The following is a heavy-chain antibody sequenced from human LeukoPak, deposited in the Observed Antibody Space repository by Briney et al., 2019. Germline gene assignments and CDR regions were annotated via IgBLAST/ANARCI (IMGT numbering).Heavy chain of an antibody. Sequence: GGSLRLSCAASGFTFSSYAMSWGRLAPGKGLEWVSAISGSGGSTYYADSVKGRFTISRDNSKNTLYLQMNSLRAEDTAVYYCAKTPRPVVRGVIDAFDIWGQGTMVTVSS. V-gene: IGHV3-23*01. CDR1: GFTFSSYA. CDR3: AKTPRPVVRGVIDAFDI. D-gene: IGHD3-10*01. J-gene: IGHJ3*02. CDR2: ISGSGGST.